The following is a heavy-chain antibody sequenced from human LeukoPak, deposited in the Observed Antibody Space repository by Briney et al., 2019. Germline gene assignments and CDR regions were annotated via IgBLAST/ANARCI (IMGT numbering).Heavy chain of an antibody. J-gene: IGHJ5*02. V-gene: IGHV3-7*01. Sequence: GGSLRLSCAASGFTFSSYWMSWVRQAPGKGLEWVANIKEDGSEKYYVESVKGRFIISRDNTKNSLYLQMSSLRAEDTSVYYCAKGVSKNPWGQGTLVTVSS. CDR1: GFTFSSYW. CDR3: AKGVSKNP. CDR2: IKEDGSEK.